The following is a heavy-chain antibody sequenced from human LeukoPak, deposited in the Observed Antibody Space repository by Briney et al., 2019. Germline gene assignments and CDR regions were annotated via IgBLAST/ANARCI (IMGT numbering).Heavy chain of an antibody. Sequence: PSETLSLTCTVSGGSISSYYWSWIRQAPGKGLEWSGYIYYSGGTNYNRSLKSRVSISVDTSQTQCSRKLSSVTAADTAVYYCARQFWQNYDPFDIWGQGTMVTVSS. CDR1: GGSISSYY. D-gene: IGHD3-3*01. CDR2: IYYSGGT. V-gene: IGHV4-59*08. CDR3: ARQFWQNYDPFDI. J-gene: IGHJ3*02.